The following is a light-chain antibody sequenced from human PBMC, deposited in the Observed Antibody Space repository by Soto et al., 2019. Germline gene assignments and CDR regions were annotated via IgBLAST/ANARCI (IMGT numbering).Light chain of an antibody. CDR3: QQYNHWHRT. V-gene: IGKV3-15*01. J-gene: IGKJ1*01. CDR1: QRISTN. CDR2: SSS. Sequence: DIEMTQSPPILSVSPGEGATLSCRASQRISTNLAWYQHIPGQAPRLLIVSSSSMHTDVPARFSGSGSGKDLTLTISRLQSEDSAFYYCQQYNHWHRTFGQGTKGEVK.